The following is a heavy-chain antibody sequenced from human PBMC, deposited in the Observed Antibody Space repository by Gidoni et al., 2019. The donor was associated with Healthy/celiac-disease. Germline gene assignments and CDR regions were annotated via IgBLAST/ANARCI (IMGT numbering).Heavy chain of an antibody. J-gene: IGHJ4*02. D-gene: IGHD2-15*01. V-gene: IGHV3-30*18. CDR2: ISYDGSNK. Sequence: QVQLVESGGGVVQPGRSLRLSCAASGFTFSSYGLHWVRQAPGKGLEWVAVISYDGSNKYYADSVKGRFTISRDNSKNTLYLQMNSLRAEDTAVYYCAKDSRYCSGGSCYRGLLDYWGQGTLVTVSS. CDR3: AKDSRYCSGGSCYRGLLDY. CDR1: GFTFSSYG.